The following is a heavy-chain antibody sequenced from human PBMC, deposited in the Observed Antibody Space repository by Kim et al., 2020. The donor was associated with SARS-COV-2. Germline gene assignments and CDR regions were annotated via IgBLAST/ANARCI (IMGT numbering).Heavy chain of an antibody. CDR1: GYTFTCYY. J-gene: IGHJ6*02. Sequence: ASVKVSCKASGYTFTCYYMHWVRQAPGQGLEWMGRINPNSGGTNYAQKFQGRVTMTRDTSISTAYMELSRLRSDDTAVYYCCFYSSSWYLEGQPSGYYYYGMDVWGQGTTVTVSS. D-gene: IGHD6-13*01. CDR2: INPNSGGT. CDR3: CFYSSSWYLEGQPSGYYYYGMDV. V-gene: IGHV1-2*06.